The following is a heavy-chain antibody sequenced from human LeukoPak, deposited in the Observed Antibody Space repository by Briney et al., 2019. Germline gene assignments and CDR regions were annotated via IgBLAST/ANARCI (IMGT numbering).Heavy chain of an antibody. D-gene: IGHD2-2*01. CDR1: GGSFSGYY. CDR3: ARERKRIVVVPAAIPNYYYYYGMDV. J-gene: IGHJ6*02. CDR2: INHSGST. V-gene: IGHV4-34*01. Sequence: SETLSLTCAVYGGSFSGYYWSWIRQPPGKGLEWIGEINHSGSTNYSPSLKSRVTISVDTSKNQFSLKLSSVTAADTAVYYCARERKRIVVVPAAIPNYYYYYGMDVWGQGTTVTVSS.